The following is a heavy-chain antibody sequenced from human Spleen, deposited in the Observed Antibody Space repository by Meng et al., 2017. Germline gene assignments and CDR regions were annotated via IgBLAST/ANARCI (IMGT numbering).Heavy chain of an antibody. V-gene: IGHV3-21*01. CDR3: VSENYGDYFAY. Sequence: GESLKISCAASGFIFSSYSMNWVRQAPGKGLEWVSSISSSSTYIYYADSVKGRFTISRDNTKNSLFLQLNSLRAEDTAVYYCVSENYGDYFAYWGQGALVTVSS. D-gene: IGHD4-17*01. CDR2: ISSSSTYI. CDR1: GFIFSSYS. J-gene: IGHJ4*02.